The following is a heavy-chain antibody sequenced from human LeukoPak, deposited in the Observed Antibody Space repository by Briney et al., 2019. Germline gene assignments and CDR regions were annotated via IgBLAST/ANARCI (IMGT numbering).Heavy chain of an antibody. CDR3: ARKAITVTTFDY. V-gene: IGHV3-48*03. Sequence: PGGSLRLSCTTSGFTFGDYAMSWVRQAPGKGLEWVSFISRDGGTIDYADSVKGRFTISRDNAKNSLYLQMSRLRGEDTAVYYCARKAITVTTFDYWGQGTLVTVSS. CDR1: GFTFGDYA. CDR2: ISRDGGTI. D-gene: IGHD4-17*01. J-gene: IGHJ4*02.